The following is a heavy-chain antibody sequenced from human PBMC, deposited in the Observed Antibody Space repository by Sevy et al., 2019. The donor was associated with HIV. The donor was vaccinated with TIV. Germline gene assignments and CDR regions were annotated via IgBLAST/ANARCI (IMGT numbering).Heavy chain of an antibody. CDR1: GFTFSTYA. J-gene: IGHJ4*02. Sequence: GGSLRLSCAASGFTFSTYAMTWVRQAPGKGLEWVSVISLSGGDTYYANSVKGRFTISRDNSKNTLYLQMNSQTAEDTAVYYCAKDRVSGTYYTGDFDYWGQGTLVTVSS. CDR2: ISLSGGDT. D-gene: IGHD3-10*01. CDR3: AKDRVSGTYYTGDFDY. V-gene: IGHV3-23*01.